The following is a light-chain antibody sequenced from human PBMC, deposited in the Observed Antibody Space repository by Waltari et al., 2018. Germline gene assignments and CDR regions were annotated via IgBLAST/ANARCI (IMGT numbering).Light chain of an antibody. CDR2: WAS. CDR1: QNVLYSSNNKNY. J-gene: IGKJ2*01. Sequence: DIVMTQSPDSLAVSLGERATINCKYSQNVLYSSNNKNYLAWYQQKPGQSPNLLIYWASTRESGVPDRFSGSGSGTDFTITISSLQAEDVAVYYCQQYYSTPYTFGQGTKLEIK. V-gene: IGKV4-1*01. CDR3: QQYYSTPYT.